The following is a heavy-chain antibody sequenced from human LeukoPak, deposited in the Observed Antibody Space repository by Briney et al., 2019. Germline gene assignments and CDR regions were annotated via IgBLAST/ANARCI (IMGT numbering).Heavy chain of an antibody. V-gene: IGHV1-18*01. D-gene: IGHD6-19*01. CDR1: GYTFTNYG. CDR2: ISAYNGNT. J-gene: IGHJ4*02. Sequence: WASVKVSCKASGYTFTNYGNSWLRQAPGQGLEGMGWISAYNGNTNYAQKLQGRVTMTTDTSTSTAYMQLRSLRSDDTAVYYCARAVAVAGHVDYWGQGTLVTVSS. CDR3: ARAVAVAGHVDY.